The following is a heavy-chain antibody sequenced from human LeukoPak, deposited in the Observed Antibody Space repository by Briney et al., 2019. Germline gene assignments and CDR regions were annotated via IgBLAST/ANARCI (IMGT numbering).Heavy chain of an antibody. CDR1: GGTFSSYA. CDR2: IIPIFGTA. D-gene: IGHD2-21*02. Sequence: GASVKVSCKASGGTFSSYAISWVRQAPGQGLEWMGGIIPIFGTANYAQKFQGRVTITADESTSTAYMELSSLRSEDTAVYYCARVASPAKYCGGDCYRLDYWGQGTLVTVSS. V-gene: IGHV1-69*13. J-gene: IGHJ4*02. CDR3: ARVASPAKYCGGDCYRLDY.